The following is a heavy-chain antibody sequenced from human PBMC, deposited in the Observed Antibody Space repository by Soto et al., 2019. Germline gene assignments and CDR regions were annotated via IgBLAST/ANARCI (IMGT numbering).Heavy chain of an antibody. J-gene: IGHJ4*02. D-gene: IGHD3-10*01. CDR2: IYYSGST. V-gene: IGHV4-59*01. CDR3: ARATYGSGSYYFDY. CDR1: GGSISSYY. Sequence: SETLSLTCTVSGGSISSYYWGWIRQPPGKGLEWIGYIYYSGSTNYNPSLKSRVTISVDTSKNQFSLKLSSVTAADTAVYYCARATYGSGSYYFDYWGQGTLVTVSS.